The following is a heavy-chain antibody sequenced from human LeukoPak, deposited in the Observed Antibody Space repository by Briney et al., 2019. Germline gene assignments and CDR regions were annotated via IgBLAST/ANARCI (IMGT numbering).Heavy chain of an antibody. D-gene: IGHD3-10*01. Sequence: ASVKVSCKASGYTFTGYYMHWVRQAPGQGLEWMGWINPNSGGTNYAQKFQGRVTMTRDTSISTAYMELSRLRSDDTAVYYCASLWGVKYGSGSYFDYWGQGTLVTVSS. CDR2: INPNSGGT. V-gene: IGHV1-2*02. CDR3: ASLWGVKYGSGSYFDY. CDR1: GYTFTGYY. J-gene: IGHJ4*02.